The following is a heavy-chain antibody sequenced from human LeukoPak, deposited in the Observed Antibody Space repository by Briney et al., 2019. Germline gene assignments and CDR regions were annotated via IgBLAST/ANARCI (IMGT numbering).Heavy chain of an antibody. CDR2: IYYSGST. J-gene: IGHJ3*02. V-gene: IGHV4-59*08. Sequence: PSETLSLTCTVSGGSISSYYWSWIRQPPGKGLEWIGYIYYSGSTNYNPSLKSRVTISVDTSKNQFSLKLSSVTAADTAVYYCASTYYDFWSGYLVSRNDAFDIWGQGTMVTVSS. CDR3: ASTYYDFWSGYLVSRNDAFDI. D-gene: IGHD3-3*01. CDR1: GGSISSYY.